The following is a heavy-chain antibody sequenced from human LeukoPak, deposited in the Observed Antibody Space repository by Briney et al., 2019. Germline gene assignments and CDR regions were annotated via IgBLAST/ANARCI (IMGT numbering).Heavy chain of an antibody. J-gene: IGHJ6*03. CDR3: ARGAIADYDFWSGYLYYMDV. V-gene: IGHV1-18*01. CDR2: ISAYNGNT. D-gene: IGHD3-3*01. CDR1: GYTFTSYG. Sequence: ASVKVSCKASGYTFTSYGISWVRQAPGQGLEWMGWISAYNGNTNCAQKLQGRVTMTTDTSTSTAYMELRSLRSDDTAVYYCARGAIADYDFWSGYLYYMDVWGKGTAVTVSS.